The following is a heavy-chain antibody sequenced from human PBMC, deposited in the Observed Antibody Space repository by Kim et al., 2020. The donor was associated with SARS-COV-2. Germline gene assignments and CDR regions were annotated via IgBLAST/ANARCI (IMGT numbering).Heavy chain of an antibody. CDR3: AIFHNFGWGSYEFVS. D-gene: IGHD3-10*01. Sequence: GGSLRLSCTVSGFTFSNYVMSWVRQAPGKGLEWVSDISGSGGNTYYADSVKGRFTISRDNSKNTLYLQMNSLRAEDTAVYYCAIFHNFGWGSYEFVSWGPGTPVTVSP. CDR2: ISGSGGNT. J-gene: IGHJ4*02. V-gene: IGHV3-23*01. CDR1: GFTFSNYV.